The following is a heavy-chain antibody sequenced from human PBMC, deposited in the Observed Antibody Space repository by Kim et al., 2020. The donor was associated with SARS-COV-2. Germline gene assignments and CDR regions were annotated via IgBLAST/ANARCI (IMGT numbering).Heavy chain of an antibody. Sequence: SETLSLTCTVSGGSISSSSSYWGWVRQPPGKGLEWIGSIFYSGSTYYNPSLKSRVTISVDTSKNQFSLKLSSVTAADTAVYYCARQDRGHYWGQGTLVTVSS. D-gene: IGHD3-16*01. V-gene: IGHV4-39*01. J-gene: IGHJ4*02. CDR2: IFYSGST. CDR1: GGSISSSSSY. CDR3: ARQDRGHY.